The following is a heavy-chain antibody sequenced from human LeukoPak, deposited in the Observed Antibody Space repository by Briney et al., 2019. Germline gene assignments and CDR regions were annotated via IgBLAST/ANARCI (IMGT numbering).Heavy chain of an antibody. CDR3: ARFGSGSYPYYFDY. J-gene: IGHJ4*02. CDR2: ISSSGSTI. CDR1: GFTFNDYY. V-gene: IGHV3-11*01. Sequence: GGSLRLSCAASGFTFNDYYMSWIRQAQGKGLERVSYISSSGSTIYYADSVKGRFTISRDNAKNSLYLQMNSLRAEDTAVYYCARFGSGSYPYYFDYWGQGTLVTVSS. D-gene: IGHD3-10*01.